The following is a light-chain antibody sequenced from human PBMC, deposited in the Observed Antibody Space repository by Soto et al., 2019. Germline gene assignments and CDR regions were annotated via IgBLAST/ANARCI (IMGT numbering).Light chain of an antibody. CDR3: QQYNSYPYT. V-gene: IGKV1-5*03. CDR1: QSFSTW. Sequence: DIQMTQSPSTLSASVGDRVTITCRASQSFSTWLAWYQQKPGKAPKSLIYKASSLESGVPSRFSGSESGTEFTLTISSLPPDDFATYYCQQYNSYPYTFGQGTKLEIK. J-gene: IGKJ2*01. CDR2: KAS.